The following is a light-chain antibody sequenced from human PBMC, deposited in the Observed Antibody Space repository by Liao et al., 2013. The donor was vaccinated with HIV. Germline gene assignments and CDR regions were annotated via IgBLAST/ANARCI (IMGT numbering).Light chain of an antibody. CDR2: QDG. J-gene: IGLJ1*01. Sequence: SYELTQPPSVSVSPGQTASITCSGDKLGDKYACWYQQKAGQSPMLVIFQDGKRPSGIPERFSGSNSGNTATLTISGTQAMDEADYYCQAWDSITNVFGTGTKVTVL. V-gene: IGLV3-1*01. CDR3: QAWDSITNV. CDR1: KLGDKY.